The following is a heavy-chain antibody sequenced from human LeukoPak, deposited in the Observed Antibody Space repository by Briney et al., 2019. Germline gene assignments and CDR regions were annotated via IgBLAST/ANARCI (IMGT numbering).Heavy chain of an antibody. J-gene: IGHJ4*02. Sequence: GGSLRLSCAASGFTFSSYWMSWVRQAPGKGLEWVANIKQDGSEKYYVDSVKGRFTISRDNAKNSLYLQMNSLRAEDTAVYYCAREGYYGSWTGEDFDYWGQGTLVTVSS. CDR3: AREGYYGSWTGEDFDY. V-gene: IGHV3-7*01. CDR1: GFTFSSYW. CDR2: IKQDGSEK. D-gene: IGHD6-13*01.